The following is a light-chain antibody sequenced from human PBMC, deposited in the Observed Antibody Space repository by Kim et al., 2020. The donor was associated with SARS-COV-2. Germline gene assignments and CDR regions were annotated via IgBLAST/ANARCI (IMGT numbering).Light chain of an antibody. V-gene: IGKV3-20*01. CDR1: QSVSSSY. CDR3: QQYGSSLYT. CDR2: GAA. J-gene: IGKJ2*01. Sequence: LSPGERATLSCRASQSVSSSYLAWYQQKPGQAPRLLIYGAASRATGIPDRFSGSGSGTDFTLTISRLEPEDFAVYYCQQYGSSLYTFGQGTKLEI.